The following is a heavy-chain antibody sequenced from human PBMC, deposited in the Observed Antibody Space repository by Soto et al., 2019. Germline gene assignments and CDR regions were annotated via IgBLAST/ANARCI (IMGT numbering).Heavy chain of an antibody. V-gene: IGHV3-30*18. J-gene: IGHJ3*01. CDR3: AKDQGIAASHGVD. CDR1: GFTFNNYG. CDR2: ISNDGSDK. Sequence: PGGSLRLSCAASGFTFNNYGMHWVRQAPGKGLEWVATISNDGSDKYYADSVKGRLTISRDNSKNTVYLQMNSLRAEDTALYYCAKDQGIAASHGVDWGQGTMVTVSS. D-gene: IGHD6-13*01.